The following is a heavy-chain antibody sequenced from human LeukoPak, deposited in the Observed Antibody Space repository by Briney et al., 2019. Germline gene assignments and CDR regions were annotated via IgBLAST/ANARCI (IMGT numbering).Heavy chain of an antibody. Sequence: SETLSLTCTVSGGSINSSSYYGGWIRQPPGKGLEWIGSIYYSGSTYYNPSLKSRVTISVDTSKDQFSLKLSSVTAADTAVYYCARCYDFWSGYYRLFDPWGQGTLVTVSS. J-gene: IGHJ5*02. CDR3: ARCYDFWSGYYRLFDP. CDR1: GGSINSSSYY. CDR2: IYYSGST. D-gene: IGHD3-3*01. V-gene: IGHV4-39*01.